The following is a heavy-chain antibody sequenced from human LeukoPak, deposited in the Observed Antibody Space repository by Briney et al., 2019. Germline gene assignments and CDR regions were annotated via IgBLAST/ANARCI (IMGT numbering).Heavy chain of an antibody. CDR1: GYTFTDYY. D-gene: IGHD6-6*01. CDR3: ARDRNSGSSLDI. CDR2: ISPSSGGT. Sequence: GASVKVSCKASGYTFTDYYMHWVRQAPGQGLEWMGWISPSSGGTNYAQKFQGRVTMTRDTSTGTAYMELSSLKSDDTAVYYCARDRNSGSSLDIWGQGTMLTVSS. J-gene: IGHJ3*02. V-gene: IGHV1-2*02.